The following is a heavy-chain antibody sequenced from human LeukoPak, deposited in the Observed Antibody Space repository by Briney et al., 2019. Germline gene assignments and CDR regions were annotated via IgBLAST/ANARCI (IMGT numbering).Heavy chain of an antibody. CDR2: IYHSGAT. D-gene: IGHD1-26*01. Sequence: SETLSLTCTVSGGSISNYYWSWIRQPPWKGLEWIGYIYHSGATNYNPSLRSRVTISVDTSNNQFSLNLRSVTAADTAIYYCARKSPTSGSYGWYFDYWGQGALVTVSS. CDR3: ARKSPTSGSYGWYFDY. V-gene: IGHV4-59*01. CDR1: GGSISNYY. J-gene: IGHJ4*02.